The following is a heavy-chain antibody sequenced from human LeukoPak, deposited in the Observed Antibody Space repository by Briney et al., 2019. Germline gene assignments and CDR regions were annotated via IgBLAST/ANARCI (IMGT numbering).Heavy chain of an antibody. CDR1: GFSFSNAW. CDR2: IKTKADGETT. Sequence: GGSLRLSCTASGFSFSNAWMTWVRQAPGKGLEWVGRIKTKADGETTGYAAYVKGRFTISRDESKNTLYLQMNSLKTEDTAVYYCTSRVTTTNDNWGQGTLVTVSS. CDR3: TSRVTTTNDN. V-gene: IGHV3-15*01. D-gene: IGHD4-17*01. J-gene: IGHJ4*02.